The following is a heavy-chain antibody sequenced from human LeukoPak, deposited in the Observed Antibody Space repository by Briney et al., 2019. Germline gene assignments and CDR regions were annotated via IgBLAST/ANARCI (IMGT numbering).Heavy chain of an antibody. Sequence: GGTLRLSCAASGFTFSSDAMSWVRQAPGKGLEWVAFIRIDGSNKYYADSVKGRFTISRDNSKNTLYLQMNSLRPEDTAVYYCARDGGYDSGAGDYWGQGTLVTVSS. D-gene: IGHD5-12*01. CDR2: IRIDGSNK. J-gene: IGHJ4*02. V-gene: IGHV3-30*02. CDR1: GFTFSSDA. CDR3: ARDGGYDSGAGDY.